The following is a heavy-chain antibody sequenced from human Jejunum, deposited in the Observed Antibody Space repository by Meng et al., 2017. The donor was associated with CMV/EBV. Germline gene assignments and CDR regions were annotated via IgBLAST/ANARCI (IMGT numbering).Heavy chain of an antibody. CDR1: GCSLNTRGVG. CDR3: AHNLDPLYGAFDY. CDR2: IYWNNNK. V-gene: IGHV2-5*01. Sequence: TVSGCSLNTRGVGVGWYRQPPGKALEWLALIYWNNNKGYSPSLQSRLTITKDTSNNQVVLTVTNTDPVDTATYYCAHNLDPLYGAFDYWGQGTLVTVSS. D-gene: IGHD4/OR15-4a*01. J-gene: IGHJ4*02.